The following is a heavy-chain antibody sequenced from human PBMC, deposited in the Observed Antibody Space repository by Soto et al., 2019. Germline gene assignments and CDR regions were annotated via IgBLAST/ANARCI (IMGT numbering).Heavy chain of an antibody. CDR2: IIPIFGTA. J-gene: IGHJ6*02. D-gene: IGHD5-18*01. CDR1: GGTFSSYA. CDR3: AINSYHPHYYYGMDV. V-gene: IGHV1-69*01. Sequence: QVQLVQSGAEVKKPGASVKVSCKASGGTFSSYAISWVRQAPGQGLEWMGGIIPIFGTANYAQKFQGRVTITADESTSTADMELSSLKSEDTSLYYCAINSYHPHYYYGMDVWGQGTTVTVSS.